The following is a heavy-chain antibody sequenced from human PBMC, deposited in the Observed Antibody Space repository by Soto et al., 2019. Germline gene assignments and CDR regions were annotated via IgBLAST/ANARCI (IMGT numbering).Heavy chain of an antibody. CDR1: GGSISSGGYY. D-gene: IGHD6-13*01. V-gene: IGHV4-31*03. CDR2: IYYSGST. Sequence: QVQLQESGPGLVKPSQTLSLTCTVSGGSISSGGYYWSWIRQHPGKGLEWIGYIYYSGSTYYNTSPQSGDTISVDTSKNQFSLKLSSVTAADTAVYYCASGVIAAAGPPFDYWGQGTLVTVSS. J-gene: IGHJ4*02. CDR3: ASGVIAAAGPPFDY.